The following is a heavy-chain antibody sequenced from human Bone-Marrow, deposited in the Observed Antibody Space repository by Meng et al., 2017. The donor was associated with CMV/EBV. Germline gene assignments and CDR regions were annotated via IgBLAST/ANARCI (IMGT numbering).Heavy chain of an antibody. J-gene: IGHJ4*02. CDR2: IYYSGST. CDR3: ARGNIVVVIAPFDY. D-gene: IGHD2-21*01. Sequence: SETLSLTCTVSGGSISSSSYYWGWIRQPPGKGLEWIGSIYYSGSTYYNPSLKSRVTISVDTSKNQFSLKLSSVTAADTAVYYCARGNIVVVIAPFDYWGQGTLVTFSS. V-gene: IGHV4-39*07. CDR1: GGSISSSSYY.